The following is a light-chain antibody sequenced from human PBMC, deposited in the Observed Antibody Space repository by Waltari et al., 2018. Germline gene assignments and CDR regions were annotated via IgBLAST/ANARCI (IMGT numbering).Light chain of an antibody. Sequence: QSVLTQPPSASGTPGPSVTSPCSGTSSNLGKHLLNWDQKVPGKVPKLVIYRSDQRPSGVPDRFSGSKSGTSASLAINGLQSEDEADYYCAAWDDSMHGHWVFGGGTKVTVL. V-gene: IGLV1-44*01. CDR3: AAWDDSMHGHWV. CDR2: RSD. J-gene: IGLJ3*02. CDR1: SSNLGKHL.